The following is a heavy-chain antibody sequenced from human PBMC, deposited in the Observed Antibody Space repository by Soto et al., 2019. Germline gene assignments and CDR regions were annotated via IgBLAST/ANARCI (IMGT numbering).Heavy chain of an antibody. CDR1: GFTFSTSG. CDR2: IYSDGSNM. J-gene: IGHJ5*02. CDR3: AGINRFGGWSNRGGGFDH. D-gene: IGHD3-16*01. V-gene: IGHV3-33*01. Sequence: QVHLVESGGGVVQPGGSLRLSCVASGFTFSTSGMHWVRQAPGEGLQWVTVIYSDGSNMYYSDSVKGRFTVSRDASRNTLYLQMNSLRAEDTVIYSWAGINRFGGWSNRGGGFDHWGQGTLVTVSS.